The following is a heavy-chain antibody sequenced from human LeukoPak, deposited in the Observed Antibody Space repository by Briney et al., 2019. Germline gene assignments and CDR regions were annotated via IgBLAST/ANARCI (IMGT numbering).Heavy chain of an antibody. CDR2: INPNNGGS. V-gene: IGHV1-2*02. D-gene: IGHD2-2*01. Sequence: ASVKVSCKTSGYTFTDYYLHWVRQAPGQGLQWMGWINPNNGGSNSAQKFQGRVTMTRDTSISTAYMELTGLRSDDTAVYYCSSAIKAIPTADDDFDTWGQGTTVTVSS. CDR1: GYTFTDYY. J-gene: IGHJ3*02. CDR3: SSAIKAIPTADDDFDT.